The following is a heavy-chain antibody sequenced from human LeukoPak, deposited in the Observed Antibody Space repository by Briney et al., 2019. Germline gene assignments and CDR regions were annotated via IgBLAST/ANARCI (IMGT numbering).Heavy chain of an antibody. CDR3: ARRGGGRWFDP. D-gene: IGHD3-16*01. CDR2: IYYSGIT. J-gene: IGHJ5*02. V-gene: IGHV4-31*03. CDR1: GGSISSGDYY. Sequence: SETLSLSCTVSGGSISSGDYYWGWIRQYSGKGLEWIGYIYYSGITYYNPSLKSRVTISADTSKNQFSLQLTSVTAAETAVYYCARRGGGRWFDPWGQGTLVTVSS.